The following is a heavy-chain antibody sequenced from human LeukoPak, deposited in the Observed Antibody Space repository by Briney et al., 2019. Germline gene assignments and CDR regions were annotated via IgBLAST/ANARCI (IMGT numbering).Heavy chain of an antibody. CDR2: ISSDGSNK. D-gene: IGHD5-18*01. Sequence: GGSLRLSCAVSGFTFSTYSMHWVRQAPGKGLEWVAAISSDGSNKYYADSVKGRITISRDNSKNTLYLQMNSLRAEDTAVYYCARATVRSGYSYGYKGSYYTDVWGKGTTVTISS. CDR3: ARATVRSGYSYGYKGSYYTDV. V-gene: IGHV3-30*03. CDR1: GFTFSTYS. J-gene: IGHJ6*03.